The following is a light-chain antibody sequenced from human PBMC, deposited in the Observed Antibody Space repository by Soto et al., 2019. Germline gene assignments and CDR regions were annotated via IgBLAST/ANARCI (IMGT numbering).Light chain of an antibody. CDR3: QMYNSAPQIT. CDR2: EAS. J-gene: IGKJ4*01. CDR1: QDIGDY. Sequence: DIQMTQSPASLSASVGDRVTITCRASQDIGDYLAWYQQKPGKVPKVLIYEASTLQSGVRSRFSGSGSGTDFTLTISGLQPEDVATFYCQMYNSAPQITFGGGTKVEIK. V-gene: IGKV1-27*01.